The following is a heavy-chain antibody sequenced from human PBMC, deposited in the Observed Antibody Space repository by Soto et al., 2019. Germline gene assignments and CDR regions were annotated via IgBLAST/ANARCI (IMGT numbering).Heavy chain of an antibody. J-gene: IGHJ4*02. CDR3: ERHSIWLLLSDY. V-gene: IGHV4-39*01. D-gene: IGHD3-22*01. Sequence: ASETLSLTCNVSGGSISNSNYYWGWIRQPPGKGPEWIGSIYYTGNTYYNPSLKSRVTISVDTSKNQFSLKLGSVAAADTAVYFCERHSIWLLLSDYWGQGTLVTVSS. CDR1: GGSISNSNYY. CDR2: IYYTGNT.